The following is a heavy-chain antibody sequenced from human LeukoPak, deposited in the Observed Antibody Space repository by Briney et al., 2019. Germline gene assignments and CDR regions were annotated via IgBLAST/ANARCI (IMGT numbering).Heavy chain of an antibody. J-gene: IGHJ3*02. Sequence: KSSETLSLTCTVSGGSISSGGYSWSWIRQPPGKGLEWIGYIYHSGSTYYNPSLKSRVTISVDRSKNQFSLKLSSVTAADTAVYYCAAWGGTDAFDIWGQGTMVTVSS. CDR1: GGSISSGGYS. D-gene: IGHD3-16*01. CDR3: AAWGGTDAFDI. V-gene: IGHV4-30-2*01. CDR2: IYHSGST.